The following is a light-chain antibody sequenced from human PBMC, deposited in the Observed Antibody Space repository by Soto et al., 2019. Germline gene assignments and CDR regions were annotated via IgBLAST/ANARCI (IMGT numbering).Light chain of an antibody. V-gene: IGKV4-1*01. CDR1: QSVLYSSNNKNY. J-gene: IGKJ4*01. CDR3: QQYYSIPFT. CDR2: WAS. Sequence: DIVMTQSPDSLAVSLGERATINCKSSQSVLYSSNNKNYLAWYQQKPGQPPKLLIYWASTRESGAPDRFSGSGSGTDFTLTISSLQAEDVAVYCCQQYYSIPFTFGGGTKVEIK.